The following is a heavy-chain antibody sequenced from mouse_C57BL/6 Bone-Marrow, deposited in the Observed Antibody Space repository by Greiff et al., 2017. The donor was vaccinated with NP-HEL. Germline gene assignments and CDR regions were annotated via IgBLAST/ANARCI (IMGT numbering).Heavy chain of an antibody. Sequence: QVQLKQPGAELVRPGSSVKLSCKASGYTFTSSWMAWVKQRPGPGLEWIGNIYPSDSDTPYNQKFKDKATLTVDKSSSTAYMQLSSLTSEDSAVYYCASWSHWYFDVGGTGTTVTVSS. CDR3: ASWSHWYFDV. V-gene: IGHV1-61*01. CDR1: GYTFTSSW. CDR2: IYPSDSDT. J-gene: IGHJ1*03.